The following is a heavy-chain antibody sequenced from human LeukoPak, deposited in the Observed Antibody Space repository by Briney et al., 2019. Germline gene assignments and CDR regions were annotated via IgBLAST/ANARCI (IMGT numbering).Heavy chain of an antibody. D-gene: IGHD2-8*01. J-gene: IGHJ4*02. V-gene: IGHV4-59*08. CDR1: AGSISIYY. Sequence: SETLSLTSILAAGSISIYYWTWIRHPQEDGLEWNGFIYYIGRTNYHTSSKSRVRILVDKSKNQFSLRLSSVTAADTAVYYCARTGSYDTNGLDSWGQGTLVIVSS. CDR3: ARTGSYDTNGLDS. CDR2: IYYIGRT.